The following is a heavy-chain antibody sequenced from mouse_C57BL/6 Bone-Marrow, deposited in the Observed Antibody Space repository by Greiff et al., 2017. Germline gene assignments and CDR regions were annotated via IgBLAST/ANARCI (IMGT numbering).Heavy chain of an antibody. D-gene: IGHD2-1*01. Sequence: VQLQQSGPELVKPGASVKIPCKASGYTFTDYNMDWVKQSHGKSLEWIGDINPNNGGTIYNQKIKGKATLTVDKSSSTAYMELRSLTSEDTAVYYCARGIYYGNYALYAMDYWGQGTSVTVSS. CDR1: GYTFTDYN. V-gene: IGHV1-18*01. CDR2: INPNNGGT. CDR3: ARGIYYGNYALYAMDY. J-gene: IGHJ4*01.